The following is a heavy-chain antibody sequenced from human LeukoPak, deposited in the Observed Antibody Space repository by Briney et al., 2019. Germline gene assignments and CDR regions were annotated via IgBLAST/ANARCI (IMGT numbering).Heavy chain of an antibody. CDR2: ISKDSAFI. D-gene: IGHD3-22*01. CDR1: GFTFDDYA. V-gene: IGHV3-9*01. CDR3: AKEGPYSRGYQRLDY. J-gene: IGHJ4*02. Sequence: GGSLRLSCAASGFTFDDYAMHWVRQAPGKGPEWVSGISKDSAFIGYAGSVKGRFTISRDNAKNSLYLQMNSLRSEDTALYYCAKEGPYSRGYQRLDYWGQGTLVTVSS.